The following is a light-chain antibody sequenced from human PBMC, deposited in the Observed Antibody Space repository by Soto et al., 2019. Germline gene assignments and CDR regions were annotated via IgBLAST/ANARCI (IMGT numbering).Light chain of an antibody. J-gene: IGKJ2*01. CDR3: QQRSNWPYT. Sequence: EIVLTQSPATLSLSPGERVTLSCMASQSVANSLAWYQQRPGQAPRHLIYDASNGATGIPPRFSGSGSGTAYTLTITRLGPEDFVIYYCQQRSNWPYTFGQGTKLEIK. CDR1: QSVANS. V-gene: IGKV3-11*01. CDR2: DAS.